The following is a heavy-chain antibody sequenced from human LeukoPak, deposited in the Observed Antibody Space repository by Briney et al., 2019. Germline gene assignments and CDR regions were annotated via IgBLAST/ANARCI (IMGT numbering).Heavy chain of an antibody. J-gene: IGHJ4*02. CDR3: ARVIGSYGDSAY. CDR2: ISSTSSAI. Sequence: PGGSLGLSCAASGFSFSSYSMNWVRQAPGKGLEWLSYISSTSSAIYYADSLKGRFTTSRDNAKNSLYLQMDSLRAEDTAVYYCARVIGSYGDSAYWGQGTLVTVSS. D-gene: IGHD3-16*01. V-gene: IGHV3-48*04. CDR1: GFSFSSYS.